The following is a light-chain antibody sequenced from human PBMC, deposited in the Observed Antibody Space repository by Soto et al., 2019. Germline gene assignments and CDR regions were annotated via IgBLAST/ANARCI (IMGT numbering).Light chain of an antibody. J-gene: IGKJ4*01. Sequence: EIVMTQSPATLSVSPGERATLSCRASQSLNSLLAWYQQKPGQAPQLLIYRASTRASGVPARFSGSGSGTEFTLSISGLQSEDVAIYYCQQYYIWPLTFGGGTKVEIK. V-gene: IGKV3-15*01. CDR1: QSLNSL. CDR3: QQYYIWPLT. CDR2: RAS.